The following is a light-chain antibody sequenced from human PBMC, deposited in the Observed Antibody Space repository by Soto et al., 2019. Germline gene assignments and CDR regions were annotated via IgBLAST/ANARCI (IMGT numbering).Light chain of an antibody. J-gene: IGKJ1*01. CDR3: QQYDSSPRT. CDR2: GAS. Sequence: EIVLTQSPGTLSLSPGERATLSCRASQSVSTRSIAWYQQKPGQAPRLLISGASSRAADIPDRFSGSGSGTDFTLTINRLEPEDFAVYHCQQYDSSPRTFGQGTKVE. CDR1: QSVSTRS. V-gene: IGKV3-20*01.